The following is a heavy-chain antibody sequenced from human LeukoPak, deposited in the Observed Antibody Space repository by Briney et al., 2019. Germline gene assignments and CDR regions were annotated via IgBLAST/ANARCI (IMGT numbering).Heavy chain of an antibody. V-gene: IGHV4-31*03. CDR1: GGSISSGGYY. CDR2: IYYTGRT. Sequence: PSQTLSLTCTVSGGSISSGGYYWSWIRQHPGKGLEWIGYIYYTGRTNYNPSLKSRVTVSVDTSKNQFFLKLSSVTAADTAVYYCARDNLIAARPYFDYWGQGTLVTVSS. J-gene: IGHJ4*02. CDR3: ARDNLIAARPYFDY. D-gene: IGHD6-6*01.